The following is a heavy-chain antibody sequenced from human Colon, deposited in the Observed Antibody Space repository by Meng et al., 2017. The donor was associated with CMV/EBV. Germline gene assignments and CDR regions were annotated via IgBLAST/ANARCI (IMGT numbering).Heavy chain of an antibody. CDR2: IDTKTGDP. CDR1: GYSFDRYA. J-gene: IGHJ4*02. CDR3: AKDGDGFNRKRFDH. V-gene: IGHV7-4-1*02. D-gene: IGHD5-24*01. Sequence: ASGYSFDRYAVHWVRQAPGQGLEWMGWIDTKTGDPTYAQGVTGRFVFSLDASVRTTYLEISNLKAEDTAVYYCAKDGDGFNRKRFDHWGQGSLVTVSS.